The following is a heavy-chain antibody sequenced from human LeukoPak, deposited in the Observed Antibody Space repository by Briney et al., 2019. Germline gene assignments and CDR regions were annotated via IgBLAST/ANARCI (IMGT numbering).Heavy chain of an antibody. CDR3: ARWRSVVVVAATPGSWFDP. V-gene: IGHV4-34*01. Sequence: SETLSLTCAVYGGSFSGYYWSWIRQPPGKGLEWIGEINHSGSTNYNPSLKSRVTISVDTSKNQFSLKLSSVTAADTAVYYCARWRSVVVVAATPGSWFDPWGQGTLVTVSS. CDR1: GGSFSGYY. CDR2: INHSGST. D-gene: IGHD2-15*01. J-gene: IGHJ5*02.